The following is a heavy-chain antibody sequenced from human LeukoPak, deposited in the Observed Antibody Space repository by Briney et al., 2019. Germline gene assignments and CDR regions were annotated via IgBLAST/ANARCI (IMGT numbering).Heavy chain of an antibody. V-gene: IGHV4-34*01. CDR2: INHSGST. CDR1: GFTFSSYE. Sequence: DPGGSLRLSCAASGFTFSSYEMNWIRQPPGKGLEWIGEINHSGSTNYNPSLKSRVTISVDTSKNQFPLKLSSVTAADTAVYYCARGRRRFWFDPWGQGTLVTVSS. D-gene: IGHD1-14*01. CDR3: ARGRRRFWFDP. J-gene: IGHJ5*02.